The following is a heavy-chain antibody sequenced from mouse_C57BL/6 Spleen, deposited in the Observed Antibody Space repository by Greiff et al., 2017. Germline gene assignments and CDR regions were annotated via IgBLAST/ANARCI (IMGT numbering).Heavy chain of an antibody. CDR2: ISYDGSN. J-gene: IGHJ3*01. Sequence: EVQLQQSGPGLVKPSQSLSLTCSVTGYSITSGYYWNWIRQFPGNKLEWMGYISYDGSNNYNPSLKNRISITRDTSKNQFFLKLNSVTTEDTATYYCASQWLLRGFFAYWGQGTLVTVSA. V-gene: IGHV3-6*01. CDR1: GYSITSGYY. D-gene: IGHD2-3*01. CDR3: ASQWLLRGFFAY.